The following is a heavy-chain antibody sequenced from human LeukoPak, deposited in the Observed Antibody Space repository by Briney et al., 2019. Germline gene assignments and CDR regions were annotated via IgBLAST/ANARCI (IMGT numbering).Heavy chain of an antibody. V-gene: IGHV4-39*01. CDR2: IYYSGST. CDR3: ARLLWFGELLRYFDY. CDR1: GGSISSSSYY. Sequence: SETLSLTCTVSGGSISSSSYYWGWIRQPPGKGLEWIGSIYYSGSTYYNPSLKSRVTISVDTSKNQSPLKLSSVTAADTAVYYCARLLWFGELLRYFDYWGQGTLVTVSS. D-gene: IGHD3-10*01. J-gene: IGHJ4*02.